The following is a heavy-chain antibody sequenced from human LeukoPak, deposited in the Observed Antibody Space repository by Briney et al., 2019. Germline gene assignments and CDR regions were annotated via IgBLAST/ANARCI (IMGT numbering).Heavy chain of an antibody. CDR2: ISGSGGST. CDR1: GFTFSSYA. Sequence: GGSLRLSCAASGFTFSSYAMSWVRQAPGKGLEWVSAISGSGGSTYYADSVKGRFTVPRDNSKNTLYLQMDSLRAEDTAVYYCAKVGSAVLYWYFDLWGRGTLVTVSS. D-gene: IGHD6-19*01. J-gene: IGHJ2*01. CDR3: AKVGSAVLYWYFDL. V-gene: IGHV3-23*01.